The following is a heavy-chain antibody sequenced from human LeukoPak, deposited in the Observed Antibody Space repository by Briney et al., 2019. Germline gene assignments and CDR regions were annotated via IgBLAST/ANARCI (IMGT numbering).Heavy chain of an antibody. CDR3: AREPYCGGDCYSGVFD. CDR2: IYYSGST. CDR1: GGSLSSGGYY. D-gene: IGHD2-21*02. V-gene: IGHV4-31*03. J-gene: IGHJ4*02. Sequence: SQTLSLTCTVSGGSLSSGGYYWSWIRQHPGKGLEWIGYIYYSGSTYYNPSLKSRVTISVDTSKNQFSLRLSSVTAADTAVYYCAREPYCGGDCYSGVFDWGQGTLVTVSS.